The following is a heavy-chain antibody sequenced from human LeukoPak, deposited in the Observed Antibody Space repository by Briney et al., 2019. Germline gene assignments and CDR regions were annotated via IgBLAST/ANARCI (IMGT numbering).Heavy chain of an antibody. Sequence: GASVKVSCKASGYTFTGYYMHWVRQAPGQGLEWMGWINPNSGGTNYAQKFQGRVTMTRDTSISTAYMELSRLRSDDTAVYYCARGGQIAAAGDLDAFDIWGQGTMVTVSS. D-gene: IGHD6-13*01. V-gene: IGHV1-2*02. CDR2: INPNSGGT. CDR3: ARGGQIAAAGDLDAFDI. CDR1: GYTFTGYY. J-gene: IGHJ3*02.